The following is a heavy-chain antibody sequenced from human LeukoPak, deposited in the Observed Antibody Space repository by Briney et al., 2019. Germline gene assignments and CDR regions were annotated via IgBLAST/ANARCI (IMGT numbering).Heavy chain of an antibody. D-gene: IGHD5-12*01. CDR1: GFTFSSYD. CDR2: IGTAGDT. J-gene: IGHJ3*02. Sequence: PGGSLRLSCAASGFTFSSYDMHLVRQATGKGLEWVSAIGTAGDTYYPGSVKGRFTISRENAKNSLYLQMNSLRAGDTAVYYCARLGYDYDAFDIWGQGTMVTVSS. CDR3: ARLGYDYDAFDI. V-gene: IGHV3-13*01.